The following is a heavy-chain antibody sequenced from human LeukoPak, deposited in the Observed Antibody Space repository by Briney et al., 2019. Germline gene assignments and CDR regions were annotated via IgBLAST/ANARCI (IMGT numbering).Heavy chain of an antibody. J-gene: IGHJ4*02. CDR1: GFTFNTYS. CDR2: INSGSTYK. CDR3: ARGPYPDY. Sequence: GGSLRLSCAASGFTFNTYSMNWVRQAPGKGLEWVSSINSGSTYKYYADSVKGRFTVSRDNAKNSLYLQMNSLRAEDTAVYYCARGPYPDYWGQGTLVTVSS. V-gene: IGHV3-21*01.